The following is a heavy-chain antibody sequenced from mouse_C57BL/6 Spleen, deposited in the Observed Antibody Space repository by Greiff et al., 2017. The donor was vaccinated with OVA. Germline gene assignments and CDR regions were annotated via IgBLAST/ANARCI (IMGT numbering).Heavy chain of an antibody. CDR1: GFSLTSYG. J-gene: IGHJ4*01. Sequence: VKLMESGPGLVAPSQRLSITCTVSGFSLTSYGVSWVRQPPGKGLEWLGVIWGDGSTNYHSALISRLSISKDNSKSQVFLKLNSLQTDDTATYYCAKGNIVTTLDAMDYWGQGTSVTVSS. CDR3: AKGNIVTTLDAMDY. D-gene: IGHD2-5*01. CDR2: IWGDGST. V-gene: IGHV2-3*01.